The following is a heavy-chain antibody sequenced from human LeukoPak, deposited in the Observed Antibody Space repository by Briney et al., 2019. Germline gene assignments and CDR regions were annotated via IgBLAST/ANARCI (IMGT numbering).Heavy chain of an antibody. V-gene: IGHV3-30-3*01. Sequence: PGRSLRLSCAASGFTFSSYAMHWVRQAPGKGLEWVAVITYDGSNKYYADSVKGRFTISRDNSKNTLYLQMNSLRAEDTAVYYCARALDHRHYMDVWGKGTTVTVSS. CDR2: ITYDGSNK. J-gene: IGHJ6*03. CDR1: GFTFSSYA. D-gene: IGHD3-16*02. CDR3: ARALDHRHYMDV.